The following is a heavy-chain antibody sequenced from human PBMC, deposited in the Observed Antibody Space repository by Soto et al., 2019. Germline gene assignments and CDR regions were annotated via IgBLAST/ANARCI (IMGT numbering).Heavy chain of an antibody. CDR1: GGTFSSYA. Sequence: SVKLSCKTSGGTFSSYAISWVRQAPGQGLEWMGGIIPIFGTANYAQKFQGRVTITADESTSTAYMELSSLRSEDTAVYYCARETAARRQYYYYGMDVWGQGTTVTVSS. CDR2: IIPIFGTA. CDR3: ARETAARRQYYYYGMDV. D-gene: IGHD6-6*01. J-gene: IGHJ6*02. V-gene: IGHV1-69*13.